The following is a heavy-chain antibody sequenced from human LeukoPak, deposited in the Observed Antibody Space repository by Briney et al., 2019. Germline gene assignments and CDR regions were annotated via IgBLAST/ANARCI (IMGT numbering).Heavy chain of an antibody. CDR1: GGSFSGYY. J-gene: IGHJ5*02. CDR3: ARVETLGPEWLLFNWFDP. CDR2: INHSGST. V-gene: IGHV4-34*01. D-gene: IGHD3-3*01. Sequence: SETLSLTCAVYGGSFSGYYWSWIRQPPGKGLEWIGEINHSGSTYYNPSLKSRVTISVDTSKNQFSLKLSSVTAAGTAVYYCARVETLGPEWLLFNWFDPWGQGTLVTVSS.